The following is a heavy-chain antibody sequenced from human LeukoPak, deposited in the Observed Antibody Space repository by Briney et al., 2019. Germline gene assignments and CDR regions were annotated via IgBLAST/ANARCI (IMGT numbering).Heavy chain of an antibody. CDR2: IYPGDSDT. CDR3: ARRAYYYDSSGYYYYFDF. V-gene: IGHV5-51*01. Sequence: GESLKISCKGSGYTFNTYWIGWVRQMPGTGLEWMGIIYPGDSDTRYSPSFQGQVTISADKSISTAYLQWSSLKASDTAMYYCARRAYYYDSSGYYYYFDFWGQGTLVTVSS. D-gene: IGHD3-22*01. CDR1: GYTFNTYW. J-gene: IGHJ4*02.